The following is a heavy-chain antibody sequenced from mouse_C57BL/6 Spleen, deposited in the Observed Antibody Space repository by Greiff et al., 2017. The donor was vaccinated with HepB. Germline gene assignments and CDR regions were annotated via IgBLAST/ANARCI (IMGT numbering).Heavy chain of an antibody. CDR1: GYTFTDYY. J-gene: IGHJ4*01. CDR3: ARVLRS. D-gene: IGHD1-1*01. CDR2: INPNNGGT. Sequence: EVQLQQSGPELVKPGASVKISCKASGYTFTDYYMNWVKQSHGKSLEWIGDINPNNGGTSYNQKFKGKATLTVDKSSSTAYMELRSLTSEDSAVYYCARVLRSWGQGTSVTVSS. V-gene: IGHV1-26*01.